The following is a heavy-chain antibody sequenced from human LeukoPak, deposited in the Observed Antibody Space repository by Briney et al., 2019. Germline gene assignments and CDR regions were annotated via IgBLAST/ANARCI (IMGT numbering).Heavy chain of an antibody. Sequence: GGSLRLSCAASGLTVSSNYMSWVRQAPGKGLEWVSLIYSGGSTYYADSAKGRFTISRDNSKNTLYLQMNSLSAEDTAVYYCARTFVSGDGYKVGYFDYWGQGTLVTVSS. CDR2: IYSGGST. CDR3: ARTFVSGDGYKVGYFDY. CDR1: GLTVSSNY. V-gene: IGHV3-53*01. J-gene: IGHJ4*02. D-gene: IGHD5-24*01.